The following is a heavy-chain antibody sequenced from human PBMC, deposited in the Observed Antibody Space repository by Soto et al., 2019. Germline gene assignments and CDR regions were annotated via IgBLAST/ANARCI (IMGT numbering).Heavy chain of an antibody. V-gene: IGHV4-59*01. Sequence: AETLSLTYTVAGGNISSYYWRWIRQPPKKGLEGIGCIYYSGSTNYNPSLKSRVTISVDTSKNLFCLMLSSVTAADTAVYYCARGGLIWSGLFYYYYGMDVWGKGPTVTVSS. D-gene: IGHD3-3*01. CDR2: IYYSGST. CDR3: ARGGLIWSGLFYYYYGMDV. CDR1: GGNISSYY. J-gene: IGHJ6*04.